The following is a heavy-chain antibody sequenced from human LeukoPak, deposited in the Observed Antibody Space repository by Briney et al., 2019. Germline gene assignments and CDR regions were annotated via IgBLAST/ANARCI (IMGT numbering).Heavy chain of an antibody. Sequence: SETLSLTCAVYGGSFSGYYWSWIRQPPGKGLEWIGEINHSGSTNYNPSLKSRVTISVDTSKNQFSLKLSSVTAADTAVCYCARDLGQYYDTSDNWFDPWGQGTLVTVSS. CDR1: GGSFSGYY. J-gene: IGHJ5*02. D-gene: IGHD3-22*01. V-gene: IGHV4-34*01. CDR2: INHSGST. CDR3: ARDLGQYYDTSDNWFDP.